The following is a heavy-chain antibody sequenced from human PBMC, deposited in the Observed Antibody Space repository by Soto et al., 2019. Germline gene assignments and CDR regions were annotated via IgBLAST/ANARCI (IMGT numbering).Heavy chain of an antibody. CDR1: SGSISSSNW. CDR2: IYHSGST. CDR3: ARSRSPYYYYMDV. Sequence: QVQLQESGPGLVKPSGTLSLTCAVSSGSISSSNWWSWVRQPPGKGLEWIGEIYHSGSTNYNPSLQSRVTISVDKSKNQFSLKLSSVTAADTAVYYCARSRSPYYYYMDVWGKGTTVTVSS. V-gene: IGHV4-4*02. J-gene: IGHJ6*03.